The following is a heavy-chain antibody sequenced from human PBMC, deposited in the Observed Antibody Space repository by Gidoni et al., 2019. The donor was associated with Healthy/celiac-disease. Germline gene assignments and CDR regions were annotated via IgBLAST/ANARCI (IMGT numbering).Heavy chain of an antibody. Sequence: IYPGDSDTRYSPSFQGQVTISADKSISTAYLQWSSLKASDTAMYYCARQGALGEPFDYWGQGTLVTVSS. D-gene: IGHD1-26*01. CDR2: IYPGDSDT. J-gene: IGHJ4*02. V-gene: IGHV5-51*01. CDR3: ARQGALGEPFDY.